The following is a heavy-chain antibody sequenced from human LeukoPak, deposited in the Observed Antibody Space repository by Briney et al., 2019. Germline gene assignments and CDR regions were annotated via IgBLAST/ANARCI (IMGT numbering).Heavy chain of an antibody. CDR1: GFTVSSNY. D-gene: IGHD2-15*01. CDR3: ARGPLGYCSGGSCYPIQYYMDV. Sequence: GSLRLSCAASGFTVSSNYMSWLRQPPGKGLEWIGYIYYSGSTNYNPSLKSRVTISVDTSKNQFSLKLSSVTAADTAVYYCARGPLGYCSGGSCYPIQYYMDVWGKGTTVTISS. CDR2: IYYSGST. V-gene: IGHV4-59*02. J-gene: IGHJ6*03.